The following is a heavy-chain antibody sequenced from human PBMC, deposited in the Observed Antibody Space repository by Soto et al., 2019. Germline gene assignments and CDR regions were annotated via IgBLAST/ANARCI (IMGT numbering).Heavy chain of an antibody. CDR2: ISSSSSYI. J-gene: IGHJ5*02. D-gene: IGHD6-13*01. CDR3: ARDSGSSWYDWFDP. CDR1: GFTFSSYS. V-gene: IGHV3-21*01. Sequence: TGGSLRLSCAASGFTFSSYSMNWVRQAPGKGLEWVSSISSSSSYIYYADSVKGRFTISRDNAKNSLYLQMNSLRAEDTAVYYCARDSGSSWYDWFDPWGQGTLVTVS.